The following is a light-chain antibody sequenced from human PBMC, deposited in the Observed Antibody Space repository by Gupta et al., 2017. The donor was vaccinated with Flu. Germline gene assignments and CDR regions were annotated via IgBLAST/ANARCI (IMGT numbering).Light chain of an antibody. CDR2: DDR. V-gene: IGLV3-21*02. Sequence: SYVLTQSPSVSVAPGQTARITCGGNNIGSKSVHWYQQKPGQAPVLIVYDDRDRPSGIPERFSGSNSGNTATLTISRVEAGDEADYYCQVWDSSSDPLDVFGTGTKVTVL. J-gene: IGLJ1*01. CDR3: QVWDSSSDPLDV. CDR1: NIGSKS.